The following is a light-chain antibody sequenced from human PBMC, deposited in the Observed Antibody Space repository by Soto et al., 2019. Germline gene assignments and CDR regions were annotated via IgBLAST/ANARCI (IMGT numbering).Light chain of an antibody. CDR3: QVWDSNTWV. J-gene: IGLJ3*02. V-gene: IGLV3-1*01. Sequence: SYELTQPPSVTVSPGQTASITCSGGKLGNKYACWYQQKTGQSPVLVIYQDTKRPSGIPERFFGFNSGNIVTLTISGTQVMDEADYYCQVWDSNTWVFGGGTKLTVL. CDR1: KLGNKY. CDR2: QDT.